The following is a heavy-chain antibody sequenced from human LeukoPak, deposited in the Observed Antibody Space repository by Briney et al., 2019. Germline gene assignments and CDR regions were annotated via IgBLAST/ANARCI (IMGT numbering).Heavy chain of an antibody. V-gene: IGHV3-21*01. Sequence: GGSLRLSCAASGFTFSKNAMSWVRQAPGKGLEWVSSISSNSIYVFYADSMKGRFTISRDNAKNSLSLQMNSLRAEDTAVYYCARDQVDRIWYFDYWGQGTLVTVSS. D-gene: IGHD1-14*01. CDR2: ISSNSIYV. CDR3: ARDQVDRIWYFDY. J-gene: IGHJ4*02. CDR1: GFTFSKNA.